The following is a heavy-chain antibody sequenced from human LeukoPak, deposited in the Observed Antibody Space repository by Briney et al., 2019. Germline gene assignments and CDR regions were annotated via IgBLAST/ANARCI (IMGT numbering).Heavy chain of an antibody. CDR1: GYTFTSYG. CDR2: ISGYNGNT. D-gene: IGHD6-13*01. Sequence: ASVKVSCKASGYTFTSYGISWERQAPGQGPGWMGWISGYNGNTDYAQKLQGRVTMTTDTSTRIVYMELRSLRSDDTAVYYCARGGLYSSSCNDAFDIWGQGTMVTVSS. J-gene: IGHJ3*02. V-gene: IGHV1-18*01. CDR3: ARGGLYSSSCNDAFDI.